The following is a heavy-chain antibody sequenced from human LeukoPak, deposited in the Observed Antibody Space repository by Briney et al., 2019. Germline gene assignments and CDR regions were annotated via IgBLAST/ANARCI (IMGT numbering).Heavy chain of an antibody. CDR3: ARAVGSFDWLPLFDY. J-gene: IGHJ4*02. V-gene: IGHV4-34*01. D-gene: IGHD3-9*01. Sequence: SETLSLTCTVSGGSISTYHWSWIRQPPGKGLEWIGEINHSGSTNYNPSLKSRVTISVDTSKNQFSLKLSSVTAADTAVYYCARAVGSFDWLPLFDYWGQGTLVTVSS. CDR2: INHSGST. CDR1: GGSISTYH.